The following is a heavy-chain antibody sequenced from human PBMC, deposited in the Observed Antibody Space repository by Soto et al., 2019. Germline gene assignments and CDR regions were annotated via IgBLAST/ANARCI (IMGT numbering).Heavy chain of an antibody. V-gene: IGHV4-34*01. CDR2: ISPSGVT. CDR3: ARVQVRRGNGSGYLNGFDI. CDR1: GGSFSPYC. Sequence: QVQLQQWGAGLLKSSETLSLTCAVSGGSFSPYCWTWIRQSPGKGLEWIGEISPSGVTQYGPSLKSRVTISVDTSKNQFSLNWNSVTAADTAVYYCARVQVRRGNGSGYLNGFDIWGQGTMVTVSS. D-gene: IGHD3-3*01. J-gene: IGHJ3*02.